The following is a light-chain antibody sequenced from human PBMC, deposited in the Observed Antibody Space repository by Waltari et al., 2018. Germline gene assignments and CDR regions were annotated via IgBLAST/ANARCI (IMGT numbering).Light chain of an antibody. CDR2: AAS. J-gene: IGKJ4*01. CDR3: QQSYSIPLT. Sequence: DIQMTQSPSSLSASVGDRVTITYRAGQHISTYLNWYQQKLGQAPKLLIYAASSLQSGVPSRFSGSGSGTDFTLTISSLQPEDFATYYCQQSYSIPLTFGGGTKVEIK. CDR1: QHISTY. V-gene: IGKV1-39*01.